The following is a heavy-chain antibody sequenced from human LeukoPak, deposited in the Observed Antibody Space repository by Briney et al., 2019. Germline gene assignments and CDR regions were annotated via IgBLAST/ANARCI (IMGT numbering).Heavy chain of an antibody. Sequence: PSEALSLTCAVYGGSFSGYYWSWIRQPPGKGLEWIGEINHSGSTNYNPSLKSRVTISVDTSKNQFSLKLSSVTAADTAVYYCARLEVVAATTRRVCSWFDPWGQGTLVTVSS. V-gene: IGHV4-34*01. D-gene: IGHD2-15*01. CDR1: GGSFSGYY. J-gene: IGHJ5*02. CDR3: ARLEVVAATTRRVCSWFDP. CDR2: INHSGST.